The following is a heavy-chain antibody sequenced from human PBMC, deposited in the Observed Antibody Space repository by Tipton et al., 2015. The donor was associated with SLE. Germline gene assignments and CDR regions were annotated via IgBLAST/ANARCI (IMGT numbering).Heavy chain of an antibody. Sequence: LRLSCSVYGDSLSGQYWSWIRRPPGKGLEWIGEVFRGGSTNYSPSLESRVTITVDMSKNQFSLRLISVTAADTAVYYCARGCSSSTCEPFYFFGMDVWGQGTTVTVSS. J-gene: IGHJ6*02. V-gene: IGHV4-34*01. CDR1: GDSLSGQY. CDR2: VFRGGST. D-gene: IGHD2-2*01. CDR3: ARGCSSSTCEPFYFFGMDV.